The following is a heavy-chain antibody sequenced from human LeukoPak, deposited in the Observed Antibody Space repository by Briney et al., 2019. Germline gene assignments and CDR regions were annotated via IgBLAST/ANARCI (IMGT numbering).Heavy chain of an antibody. J-gene: IGHJ3*02. CDR3: ARHVDTALIGAFHI. CDR1: GTSISIYY. Sequence: PSETLSLTCTVSGTSISIYYWSWLRQPPGKGPEWIGYVTYTGSKYNPSLKSRVTISTDRSKKEVSLRLSSVTAADTAMYFCARHVDTALIGAFHIWGQGTMVTVS. CDR2: VTYTGS. D-gene: IGHD5-18*01. V-gene: IGHV4-59*08.